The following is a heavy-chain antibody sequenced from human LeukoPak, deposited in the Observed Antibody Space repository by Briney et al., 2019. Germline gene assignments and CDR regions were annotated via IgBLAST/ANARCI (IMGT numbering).Heavy chain of an antibody. CDR2: INHSGST. J-gene: IGHJ4*02. CDR3: ARGGRYFDWLQRYFDY. Sequence: SETLSLTCAVYGGSFSGYYWSWIRQPPGKGLEWIGEINHSGSTNYNPSLKSRVTISVDTSKNQFSLKLSSVTAADTAVYYCARGGRYFDWLQRYFDYWGQGTLVTVSS. D-gene: IGHD3-9*01. CDR1: GGSFSGYY. V-gene: IGHV4-34*01.